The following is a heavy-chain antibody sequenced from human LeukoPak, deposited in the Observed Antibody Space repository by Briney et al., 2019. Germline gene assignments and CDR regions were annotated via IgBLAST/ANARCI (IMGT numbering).Heavy chain of an antibody. CDR2: IVVGSGNT. Sequence: TSVKVSCKASGFTFTSSAVQWVRQARGQRLEWIGWIVVGSGNTNYAQKFQERVTITRDMSTSTAYMELSSLRSEDTAVSYCAAADSPHYGYCSGGSCSEYYYGMDVWGQGTTVTVSS. D-gene: IGHD2-15*01. CDR3: AAADSPHYGYCSGGSCSEYYYGMDV. V-gene: IGHV1-58*01. CDR1: GFTFTSSA. J-gene: IGHJ6*02.